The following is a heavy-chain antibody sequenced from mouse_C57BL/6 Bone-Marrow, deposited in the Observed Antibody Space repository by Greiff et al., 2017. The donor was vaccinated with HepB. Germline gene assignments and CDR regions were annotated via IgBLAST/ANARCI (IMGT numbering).Heavy chain of an antibody. V-gene: IGHV1-19*01. CDR1: GYTFTDYY. CDR2: INPYNGGT. D-gene: IGHD2-5*01. CDR3: ARERGIYSNYDMDY. Sequence: EVQLQQSGPVLVKPGASVKMSCKASGYTFTDYYMNWVKQSHGKSLEWIGVINPYNGGTSYNQKFKGKATLTVDKSSSTAYMELNSLTSEDSAVYYCARERGIYSNYDMDYWGQGTSVTVSS. J-gene: IGHJ4*01.